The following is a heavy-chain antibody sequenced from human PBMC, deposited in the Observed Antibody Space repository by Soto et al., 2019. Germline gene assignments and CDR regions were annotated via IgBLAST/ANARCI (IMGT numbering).Heavy chain of an antibody. J-gene: IGHJ4*02. Sequence: PSETLSLTCTVSGGSISSTYYWSWIRQPPGKGLEWIGFMYYSGSTNYNPSLKSPVTISVDMSKNQFSLRLNSVTAADTAVYYCARGLLAYCGGDCAFFDSWGQGTLVTVSS. CDR1: GGSISSTYY. CDR2: MYYSGST. V-gene: IGHV4-59*01. CDR3: ARGLLAYCGGDCAFFDS. D-gene: IGHD2-21*02.